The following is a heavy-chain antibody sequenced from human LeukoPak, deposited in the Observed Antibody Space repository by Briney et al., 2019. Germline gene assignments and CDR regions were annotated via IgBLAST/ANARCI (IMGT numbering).Heavy chain of an antibody. CDR3: ARASWCSSTDAVR. Sequence: GGSLRLSCAASGLSFSSFAMSWVRQGPARGLEWVSSMRGNGETFNADSVKGRFTLSSDSSRNTVYFQLNNLRVEDTAIYYCARASWCSSTDAVRWGQGTLVTVSS. CDR1: GLSFSSFA. J-gene: IGHJ4*02. D-gene: IGHD2-8*01. V-gene: IGHV3-23*01. CDR2: MRGNGET.